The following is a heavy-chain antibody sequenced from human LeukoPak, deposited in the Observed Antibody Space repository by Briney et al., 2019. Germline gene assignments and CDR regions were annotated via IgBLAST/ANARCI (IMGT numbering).Heavy chain of an antibody. CDR3: ASRNTQNWGAFDI. J-gene: IGHJ3*02. CDR2: ISSSSSTI. Sequence: QPGGSLRLSCAASGFTFSSYSMNWVRQAPGKGLEWVSYISSSSSTIYYADSVKGRFTISRDNAKNSLYLQMNSLRAEDTAVYYCASRNTQNWGAFDIWGQGTMVTVSS. D-gene: IGHD7-27*01. CDR1: GFTFSSYS. V-gene: IGHV3-48*04.